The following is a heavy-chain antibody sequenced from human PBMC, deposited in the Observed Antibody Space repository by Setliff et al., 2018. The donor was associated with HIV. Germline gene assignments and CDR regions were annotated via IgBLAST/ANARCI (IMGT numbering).Heavy chain of an antibody. CDR3: ARDQSDWFY. V-gene: IGHV4-59*01. CDR1: GVSISNYY. CDR2: MYYSGNT. Sequence: KPSETLSLTCTVSGVSISNYYWSWIRQPPGKGLEWIGYMYYSGNTNYNPSLKSRVTISVDTSKSQFSLKLNSVTAADTAVYYCARDQSDWFYWGQGTLVTVSS. J-gene: IGHJ4*02. D-gene: IGHD3-3*01.